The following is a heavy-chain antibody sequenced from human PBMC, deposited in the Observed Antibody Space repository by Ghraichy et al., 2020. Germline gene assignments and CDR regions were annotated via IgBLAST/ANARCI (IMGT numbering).Heavy chain of an antibody. CDR3: ARLPPGYSGYDSGDY. J-gene: IGHJ4*02. CDR1: GFTFSSYW. D-gene: IGHD5-12*01. CDR2: IKQDGSEK. V-gene: IGHV3-7*01. Sequence: GGSLRLSCAASGFTFSSYWMSWVRQAPGKGLEWVANIKQDGSEKYYVDSVKGRFTISRDNAKNSLYLQMNSLRAEDTAVYYCARLPPGYSGYDSGDYWGQGTLVTVSS.